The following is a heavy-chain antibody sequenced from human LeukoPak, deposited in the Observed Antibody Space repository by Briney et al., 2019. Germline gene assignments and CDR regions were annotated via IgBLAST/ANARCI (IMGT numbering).Heavy chain of an antibody. V-gene: IGHV3-48*01. D-gene: IGHD1-14*01. CDR2: ISSSSSTI. Sequence: PGGSLRLSCAASGFTFSSYSMNWVRQAPGKGLEWVSYISSSSSTIYYADSVKGRFTISRDNAKNSLYLQMNSLRAEDTAVYYCARDNQISARNLEYYFDYWGQGTLVTVSS. CDR3: ARDNQISARNLEYYFDY. J-gene: IGHJ4*02. CDR1: GFTFSSYS.